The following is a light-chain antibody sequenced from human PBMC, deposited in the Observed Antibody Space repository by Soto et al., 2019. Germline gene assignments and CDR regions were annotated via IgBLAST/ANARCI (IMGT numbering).Light chain of an antibody. CDR2: EVA. CDR1: SSDVGGSGL. CDR3: SSYATSGTNVI. Sequence: QSVLTQPASVSGSPGQSITISCTGTSSDVGGSGLVSWYQFHPGKAPKLLIYEVADRPSGVSDRFSGSKSGNTASLTISALQAEDEAVYYCSSYATSGTNVIFGGGTKLTVL. V-gene: IGLV2-14*02. J-gene: IGLJ2*01.